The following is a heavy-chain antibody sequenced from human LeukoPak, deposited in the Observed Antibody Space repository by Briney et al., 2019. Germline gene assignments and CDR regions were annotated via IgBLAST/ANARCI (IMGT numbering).Heavy chain of an antibody. D-gene: IGHD3-22*01. CDR1: GFTFSSYA. V-gene: IGHV3-23*01. CDR2: IRGSGGST. Sequence: GGSLRLSCAASGFTFSSYAMSWVRQAPGGGLEWVSAIRGSGGSTYYADSVKGRFTISRDNSKNTLYLQMNSLRAEDTAVYYCAITMIVYLDLPYYFDYWGQGTLVTVSS. J-gene: IGHJ4*02. CDR3: AITMIVYLDLPYYFDY.